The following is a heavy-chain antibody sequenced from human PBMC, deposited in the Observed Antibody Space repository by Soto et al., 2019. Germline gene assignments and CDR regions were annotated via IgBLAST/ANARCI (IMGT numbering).Heavy chain of an antibody. D-gene: IGHD3-16*02. CDR1: GFTFSSYS. Sequence: GGSLRLSCAASGFTFSSYSMNWVRQAPGKGLEWVSSISSSSSYIYYADSLKGRFTISRDNAKNSLYLQMNSLRAEDTAVYYCARDTGLHLGELSFPIDYWGQGTLVTVSS. V-gene: IGHV3-21*01. CDR3: ARDTGLHLGELSFPIDY. CDR2: ISSSSSYI. J-gene: IGHJ4*02.